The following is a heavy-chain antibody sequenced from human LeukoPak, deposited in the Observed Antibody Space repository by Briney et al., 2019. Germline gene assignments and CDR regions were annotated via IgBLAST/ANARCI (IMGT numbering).Heavy chain of an antibody. CDR1: GYTFTSYG. Sequence: ASVKVSCKASGYTFTSYGIRWVRQAPGQGLEWMGWISAYNGNTNYAQKLQGRVTMTTDTSTSTAYMELRSLRSDDTAVYYCARGGDIVVVPAAVDYWGQGTLVTVSS. J-gene: IGHJ4*02. D-gene: IGHD2-2*01. CDR3: ARGGDIVVVPAAVDY. V-gene: IGHV1-18*01. CDR2: ISAYNGNT.